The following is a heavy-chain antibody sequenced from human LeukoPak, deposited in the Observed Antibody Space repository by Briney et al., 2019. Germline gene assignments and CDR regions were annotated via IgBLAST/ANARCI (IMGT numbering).Heavy chain of an antibody. CDR3: AKGDYYDSSGPLPFDY. J-gene: IGHJ4*02. D-gene: IGHD3-22*01. CDR1: GFTFSSYF. Sequence: GGSLRLSCAASGFTFSSYFMSWVRQAPGKGLEWVSAISGSGGSTYYADSVKGRFTISRDNSKNTLYLQMNSLRAEDTAVYYCAKGDYYDSSGPLPFDYWGQGTLVTVSS. V-gene: IGHV3-23*01. CDR2: ISGSGGST.